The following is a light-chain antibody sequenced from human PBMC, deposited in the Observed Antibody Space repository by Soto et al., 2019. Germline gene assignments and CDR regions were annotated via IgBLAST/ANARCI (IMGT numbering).Light chain of an antibody. J-gene: IGLJ2*01. CDR1: SGHSSYA. Sequence: QSVLTQSPSASASLGASVKLTCTLSSGHSSYAIAWHQQQPEKGPRYLMKLNSDGSHSKGDGIPDRFSGASSGAERYLTISSLQSEDGADYYCQTWGTGIHVVFCGGTKLTVL. V-gene: IGLV4-69*01. CDR2: LNSDGSH. CDR3: QTWGTGIHVV.